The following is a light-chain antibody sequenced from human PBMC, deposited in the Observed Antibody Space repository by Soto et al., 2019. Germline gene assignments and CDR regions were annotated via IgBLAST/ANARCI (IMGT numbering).Light chain of an antibody. CDR3: NSYTSKSTGV. J-gene: IGLJ1*01. CDR2: EVS. Sequence: QSALTQPASVSGSPGQSITISCTGTSSDVGGYNYVSWYQQHPGKAPKLIIYEVSNRPSGVYHRFSGSKSGNTASLTSSGLQAEDEADYYCNSYTSKSTGVFGTGTKLTVL. CDR1: SSDVGGYNY. V-gene: IGLV2-14*01.